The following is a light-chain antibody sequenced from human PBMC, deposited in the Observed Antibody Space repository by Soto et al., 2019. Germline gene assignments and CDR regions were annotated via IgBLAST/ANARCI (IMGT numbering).Light chain of an antibody. CDR1: QSVVYSRDGIAY. Sequence: DVVMTQSPLSLPVTLGQSASISCSSRQSVVYSRDGIAYLSGFQQRPGQSPRRLIYQASKRDSGVPDSFRGRGSCTDFTLTIRRVEAEYVGVYYGMQGTHWPPTSGRGTKVEVK. J-gene: IGKJ1*01. V-gene: IGKV2-30*01. CDR2: QAS. CDR3: MQGTHWPPT.